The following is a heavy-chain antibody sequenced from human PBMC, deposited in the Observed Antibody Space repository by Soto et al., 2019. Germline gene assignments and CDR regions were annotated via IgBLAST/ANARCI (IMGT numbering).Heavy chain of an antibody. Sequence: QLQLQESGPGLVKPSETLSLTCTVSGGSISSSSYYWGWIRQPPGKGLEWIGSIYYSGSTYYNPSLKSRVTISVDTSKNQFSLKLSSVTAADTAVYYCARHVDSSGWYLSYFDYWGQGTLVTVSS. CDR3: ARHVDSSGWYLSYFDY. CDR1: GGSISSSSYY. J-gene: IGHJ4*02. D-gene: IGHD6-19*01. V-gene: IGHV4-39*01. CDR2: IYYSGST.